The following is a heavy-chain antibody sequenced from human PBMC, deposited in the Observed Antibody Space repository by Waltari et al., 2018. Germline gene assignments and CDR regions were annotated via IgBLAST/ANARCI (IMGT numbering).Heavy chain of an antibody. J-gene: IGHJ4*01. CDR1: GFTFSSYE. D-gene: IGHD6-19*01. CDR3: GSSGWFFDY. Sequence: EVQLVESGGGLVQPGGSLRLSCAASGFTFSSYEMNWVRQAPGKGLEWVSYISSSGSTIYYADSVKGRFTISRDNAKNSLYLQMNSLRAEDTAVYYCGSSGWFFDYWGHGTLVTVSS. CDR2: ISSSGSTI. V-gene: IGHV3-48*03.